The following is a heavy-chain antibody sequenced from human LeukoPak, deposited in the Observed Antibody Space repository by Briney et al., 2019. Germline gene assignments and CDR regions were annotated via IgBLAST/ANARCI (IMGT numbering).Heavy chain of an antibody. D-gene: IGHD3-22*01. CDR1: GFTFSAYN. Sequence: PGGSLRLSCAASGFTFSAYNMNWVRQAPGKGLEWVSYISSSSSTIYYADSVKGRFTISRDNSKNTLYLQMNSLRAEDTAVYYCAKIGYDSSGYGDYWGQGTLVTVSS. J-gene: IGHJ4*02. V-gene: IGHV3-48*01. CDR3: AKIGYDSSGYGDY. CDR2: ISSSSSTI.